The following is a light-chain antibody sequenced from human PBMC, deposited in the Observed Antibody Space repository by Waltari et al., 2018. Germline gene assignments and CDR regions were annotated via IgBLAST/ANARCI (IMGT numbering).Light chain of an antibody. CDR2: WAP. J-gene: IGKJ1*01. CDR1: QSVLYNSNNKNY. Sequence: DIVMTQSPDSLAVSLGERATINCKSSQSVLYNSNNKNYLAWYQQKPGPPPKLRIYWAPTRQSGVPYRFSGGGSGIDFTLTISSLQAEDVAVYYCQQYYSSPRTFGQGTKVEIK. V-gene: IGKV4-1*01. CDR3: QQYYSSPRT.